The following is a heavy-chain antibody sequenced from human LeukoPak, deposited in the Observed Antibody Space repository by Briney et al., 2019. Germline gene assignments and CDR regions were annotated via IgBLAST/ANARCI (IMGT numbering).Heavy chain of an antibody. Sequence: PGGSLRLSCAASGFSFSSYEMNWVRQAPGKGLEWVSHISSDGRVGRYVDSVRGRFTMSRDNAKNLLFLQMSGLRVEDTAVYYCARDTLNGPFVISLDYWGQGALVTVSS. V-gene: IGHV3-48*03. CDR3: ARDTLNGPFVISLDY. J-gene: IGHJ4*02. CDR2: ISSDGRVG. CDR1: GFSFSSYE. D-gene: IGHD3-9*01.